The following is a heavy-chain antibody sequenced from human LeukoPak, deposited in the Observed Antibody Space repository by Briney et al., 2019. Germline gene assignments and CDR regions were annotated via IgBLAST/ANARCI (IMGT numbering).Heavy chain of an antibody. J-gene: IGHJ4*02. CDR1: GYTFTSYG. V-gene: IGHV1-18*01. D-gene: IGHD5-12*01. Sequence: ASVKISCKASGYTFTSYGINWVRQAPGQGLEWMGWISAYTGNTNYAQKLQGRVTMTTDTSTSTAYMELRSLRSDDTAVYYCARGLVVDSSGPGDYWGQGTLVTVSS. CDR2: ISAYTGNT. CDR3: ARGLVVDSSGPGDY.